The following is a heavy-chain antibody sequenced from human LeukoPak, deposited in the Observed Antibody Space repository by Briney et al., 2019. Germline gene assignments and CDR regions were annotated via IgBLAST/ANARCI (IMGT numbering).Heavy chain of an antibody. J-gene: IGHJ4*02. CDR3: STLTSRGLSDS. Sequence: GGSLRLSCAASGFTFTNAWMNWVRQAPGKGLEWVGHIKSKADGETIDYAAPVKGRFTFSRDDSKNMLYLQMNSLKSEDTAVYYYSTLTSRGLSDSWGQGTLVTVSS. CDR1: GFTFTNAW. CDR2: IKSKADGETI. D-gene: IGHD1-20*01. V-gene: IGHV3-15*07.